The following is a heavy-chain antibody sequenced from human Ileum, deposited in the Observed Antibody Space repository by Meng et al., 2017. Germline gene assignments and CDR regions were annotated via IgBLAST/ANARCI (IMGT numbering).Heavy chain of an antibody. Sequence: QVQFVQSGTRVKKPGASTKVSCKASGYTFIYYAIHWVRQAPGQGLEWLGYIDAGSGYTISSQNFQGRVTITRDTSASMFYVELTNLTSEDTAVYFCARVRLGERYYGDYWGQGTLVTVSS. CDR2: IDAGSGYT. CDR3: ARVRLGERYYGDY. V-gene: IGHV1-3*01. D-gene: IGHD4-17*01. CDR1: GYTFIYYA. J-gene: IGHJ4*02.